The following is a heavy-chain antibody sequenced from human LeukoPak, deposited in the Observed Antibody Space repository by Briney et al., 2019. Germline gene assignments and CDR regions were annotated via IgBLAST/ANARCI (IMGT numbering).Heavy chain of an antibody. D-gene: IGHD3-22*01. CDR1: EYSFTSYW. CDR2: IYPGDSDP. J-gene: IGHJ4*02. V-gene: IGHV5-51*01. CDR3: ARPLNYYDDSGYFYGYYFDY. Sequence: GESLKISCKGSEYSFTSYWIGWVRQIPGKGLEWMGIIYPGDSDPKYSPSFQGQVTISADKSISTAYLQWSSLKASDTAMYYCARPLNYYDDSGYFYGYYFDYWGQGTLVTVSS.